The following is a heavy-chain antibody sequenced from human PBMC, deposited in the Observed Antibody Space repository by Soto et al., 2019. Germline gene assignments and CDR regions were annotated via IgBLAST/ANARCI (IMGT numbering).Heavy chain of an antibody. Sequence: GGSVRLSXAASGFTLSDYYMSGIRKAPGKGLGWFSYISSSSSYTNYADSVKGRFTISRDNAKNPLSLQMNSRRAEDAAVYYCASSIPPGDFWSGYSVYYYYGMDVWGKGTTVTVS. CDR2: ISSSSSYT. CDR1: GFTLSDYY. J-gene: IGHJ6*04. V-gene: IGHV3-11*06. D-gene: IGHD3-3*01. CDR3: ASSIPPGDFWSGYSVYYYYGMDV.